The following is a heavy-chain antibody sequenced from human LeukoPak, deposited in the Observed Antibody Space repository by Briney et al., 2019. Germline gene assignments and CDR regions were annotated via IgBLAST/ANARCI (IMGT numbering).Heavy chain of an antibody. D-gene: IGHD2-2*01. Sequence: GSLRLSCAASGFTFSNYAMNWVRQAPGKGLEWVSGISGSAGSTYYADFVKGRFTVSRDNSKNTPYLQMNSLRAEDTAVYYCAKDIVVVPAANNWFDPWGQGTLVTVSS. CDR1: GFTFSNYA. J-gene: IGHJ5*02. CDR3: AKDIVVVPAANNWFDP. V-gene: IGHV3-23*01. CDR2: ISGSAGST.